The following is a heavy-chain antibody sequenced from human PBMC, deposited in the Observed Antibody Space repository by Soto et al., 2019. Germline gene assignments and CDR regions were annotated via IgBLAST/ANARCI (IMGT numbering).Heavy chain of an antibody. CDR3: AHAYRGRSLY. J-gene: IGHJ4*02. V-gene: IGHV2-70*12. D-gene: IGHD1-26*01. CDR1: GFSLSTSGMC. CDR2: IDWDDDK. Sequence: SGPTLVNPTQTLTLTCTFSGFSLSTSGMCVSWIRQPPGKALEWLALIDWDDDKYYSTSLKTRLTISKDTSKNQVALTMTNMDPVDTATYYRAHAYRGRSLYWGQGTLVTVSS.